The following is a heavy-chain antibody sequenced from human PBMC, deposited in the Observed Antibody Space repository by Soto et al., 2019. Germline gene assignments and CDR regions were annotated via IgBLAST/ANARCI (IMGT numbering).Heavy chain of an antibody. CDR1: GDSISSGGYY. V-gene: IGHV4-31*03. CDR2: IYNSGST. D-gene: IGHD2-21*02. CDR3: ARTGDGDCDLEY. Sequence: QVPLQESGPGLVKPSQTLSLTCSVSGDSISSGGYYWSWIRQHPGQGLEWIGYIYNSGSTYYNPSLKSRLTKSADTSKNQLSLKLRSVTAADTAVYYCARTGDGDCDLEYWGQGTLVTVSS. J-gene: IGHJ4*02.